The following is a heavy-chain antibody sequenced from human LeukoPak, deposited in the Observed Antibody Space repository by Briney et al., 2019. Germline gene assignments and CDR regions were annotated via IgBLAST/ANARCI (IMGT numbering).Heavy chain of an antibody. CDR1: GFTFSSYG. D-gene: IGHD4/OR15-4a*01. Sequence: GGSLRLSCAASGFTFSSYGMHWVRQAPGKGLEWVAFIRYDGSNKYYADSVKGRFTISRDNAKNSLYLQMNSLRAEDTALYYCARVYGAGYYYYYYYMDVWGKGTTVTVSS. CDR3: ARVYGAGYYYYYYYMDV. J-gene: IGHJ6*03. CDR2: IRYDGSNK. V-gene: IGHV3-30*02.